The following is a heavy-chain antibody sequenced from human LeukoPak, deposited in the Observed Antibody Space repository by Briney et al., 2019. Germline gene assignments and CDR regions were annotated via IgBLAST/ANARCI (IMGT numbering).Heavy chain of an antibody. Sequence: PGGSLRLSCAASGFTFSSYSMNWVRQAPGKGLEWVSSISSSSSYIYYADSVKGRFTISRDNAKNSPYLQMNSLRAEDTAVYYCNPYYYDSSGYYYDYWGQGTLVTVSS. CDR1: GFTFSSYS. D-gene: IGHD3-22*01. CDR2: ISSSSSYI. V-gene: IGHV3-21*01. J-gene: IGHJ4*02. CDR3: NPYYYDSSGYYYDY.